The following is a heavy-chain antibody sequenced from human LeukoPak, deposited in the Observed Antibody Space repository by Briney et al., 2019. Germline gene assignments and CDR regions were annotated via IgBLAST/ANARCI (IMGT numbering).Heavy chain of an antibody. J-gene: IGHJ4*02. CDR1: GFTFSSYG. CDR3: ARTGGIVGATNFDY. CDR2: IWYDGSNK. D-gene: IGHD1-26*01. Sequence: GRSLRLSCAASGFTFSSYGMHWVRQAPGKGLEWVAVIWYDGSNKYYADSVKGRFTISRDNSKNTLYLQMNSLRAEDMAVYYCARTGGIVGATNFDYWGQGTLVTVSS. V-gene: IGHV3-33*01.